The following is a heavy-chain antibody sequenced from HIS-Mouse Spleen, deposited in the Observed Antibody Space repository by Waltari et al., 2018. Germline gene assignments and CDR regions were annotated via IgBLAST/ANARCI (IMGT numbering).Heavy chain of an antibody. J-gene: IGHJ4*02. Sequence: QVQLQESGPGLVEPSETLSLTCTVPGGSISSYHWSWIRQPAGKGLEWIGRIYTSGSTNYNPSLKSRVTMSVDTSKNQFSLKLSSVTAADTAVYYCARYCSGGSCYGGSFDYWGQGTLVTVSS. D-gene: IGHD2-15*01. V-gene: IGHV4-4*07. CDR2: IYTSGST. CDR1: GGSISSYH. CDR3: ARYCSGGSCYGGSFDY.